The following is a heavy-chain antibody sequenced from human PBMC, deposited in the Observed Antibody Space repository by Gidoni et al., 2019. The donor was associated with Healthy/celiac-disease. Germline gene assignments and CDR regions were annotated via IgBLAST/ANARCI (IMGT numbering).Heavy chain of an antibody. CDR2: ISSSSSYI. CDR1: GFTFSSYS. J-gene: IGHJ3*02. D-gene: IGHD6-19*01. CDR3: ARVTTESGKQWLVRGAFDI. Sequence: EVQLVESGGGLVKPGGSLRLSCAASGFTFSSYSMNWVRQAPGKGLEWVSSISSSSSYIYYADSVKGRFTISRDNAKNSLYLQMNSLRAEDTAVYYCARVTTESGKQWLVRGAFDIWGQGTMVTVSS. V-gene: IGHV3-21*01.